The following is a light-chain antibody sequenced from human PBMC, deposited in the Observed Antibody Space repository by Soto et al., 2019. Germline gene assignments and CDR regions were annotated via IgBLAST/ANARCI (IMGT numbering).Light chain of an antibody. J-gene: IGLJ1*01. V-gene: IGLV2-14*01. CDR3: SSYTSNSTLFHV. Sequence: QSVLTQPASVSGSPGQSITISCTGTSSDVGGYNYVSWYQQHPGKAPKLMIYDVSNRPSGVSNRFSGSKSGNTASLTISGLQAEDEADYYCSSYTSNSTLFHVFGPGTKVTV. CDR2: DVS. CDR1: SSDVGGYNY.